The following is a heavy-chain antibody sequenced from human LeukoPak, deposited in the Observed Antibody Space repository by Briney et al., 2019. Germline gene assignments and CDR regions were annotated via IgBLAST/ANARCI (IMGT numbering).Heavy chain of an antibody. V-gene: IGHV3-64*01. CDR1: GFTFSSYA. CDR3: ARDPVGATRGYFDY. D-gene: IGHD1-26*01. CDR2: ISSNGGST. Sequence: GGSLRLSCAASGFTFSSYAMHWVRQAPGKGLEYVSAISSNGGSTYYANSVKGRFTISRDNSKNTLYLQMGSLRAEDMAVYYCARDPVGATRGYFDYWGQGTLVTVSS. J-gene: IGHJ4*02.